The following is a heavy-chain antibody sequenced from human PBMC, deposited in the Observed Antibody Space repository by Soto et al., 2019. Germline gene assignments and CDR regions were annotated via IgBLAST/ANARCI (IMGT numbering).Heavy chain of an antibody. Sequence: PGGSLRLSCAVAGFTFSSYEMNWVRQAPGKGLEWVSYIGTSGGTYYADSVKARFTISRDNFKSSLYLQMSSLRAEATAVYYSAKDKISTPTSTSFDSWGQGTPVTVSS. J-gene: IGHJ5*01. D-gene: IGHD2-15*01. CDR2: IGTSGGT. V-gene: IGHV3-48*03. CDR1: GFTFSSYE. CDR3: AKDKISTPTSTSFDS.